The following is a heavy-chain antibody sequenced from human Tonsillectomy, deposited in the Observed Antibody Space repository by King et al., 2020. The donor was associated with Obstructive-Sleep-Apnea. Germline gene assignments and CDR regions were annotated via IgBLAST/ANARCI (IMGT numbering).Heavy chain of an antibody. CDR2: ISYDGSNK. D-gene: IGHD6-6*01. Sequence: QLVQSGGGVVQPGRSLRLSCAASGFTFNSYGMHWVRQAPGKGLEWSAVISYDGSNKNYADSVKGRFTISRDNSKNTLYLKMNSLRAEDTAMYYCAKNEASISAVSTDPIAWGQGTLVTVSS. J-gene: IGHJ5*02. CDR1: GFTFNSYG. V-gene: IGHV3-30*18. CDR3: AKNEASISAVSTDPIA.